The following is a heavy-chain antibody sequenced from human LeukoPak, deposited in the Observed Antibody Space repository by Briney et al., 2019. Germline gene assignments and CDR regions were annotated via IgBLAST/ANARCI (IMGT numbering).Heavy chain of an antibody. CDR2: IKQDGSEK. Sequence: PGGSLRLSCAASRFTFSTYGMNWVRQAPGKGLEWVANIKQDGSEKYYVDSVKGRFTISRDNAKNSLYLQMNSLRAEDTAVYYCARQRGYCSGGSCKLPFDYWGQGTLVTVSS. J-gene: IGHJ4*02. V-gene: IGHV3-7*01. D-gene: IGHD2-15*01. CDR3: ARQRGYCSGGSCKLPFDY. CDR1: RFTFSTYG.